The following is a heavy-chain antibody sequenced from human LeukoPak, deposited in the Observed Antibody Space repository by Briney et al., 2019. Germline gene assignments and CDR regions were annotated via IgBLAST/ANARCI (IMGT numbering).Heavy chain of an antibody. CDR1: GYSFTNYW. CDR2: IYPGDSDT. Sequence: GESLKISCKGSGYSFTNYWMGWVRQMPGKGLEWMGIIYPGDSDTRYSPSFQGQVTISADKSTSTAYLQWSSLNASDTAMYYCARHGAPYKNWFDPWGQGTLVTVSS. J-gene: IGHJ5*02. CDR3: ARHGAPYKNWFDP. V-gene: IGHV5-51*01. D-gene: IGHD5-24*01.